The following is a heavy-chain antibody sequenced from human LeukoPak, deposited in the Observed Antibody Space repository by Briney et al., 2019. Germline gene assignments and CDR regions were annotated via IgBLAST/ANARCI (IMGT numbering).Heavy chain of an antibody. CDR3: ARWGREQLWLSDAFDI. CDR2: IYYSGST. CDR1: GGSISSSSYY. J-gene: IGHJ3*02. D-gene: IGHD5-18*01. Sequence: PSETLSLTCTVSGGSISSSSYYWGWIRQPPGKGLEWIGSIYYSGSTYYNPSLKSRVTISVDTSKNQFSPKLSSVTAADTAVYYCARWGREQLWLSDAFDIWGQGTMVTVSS. V-gene: IGHV4-39*01.